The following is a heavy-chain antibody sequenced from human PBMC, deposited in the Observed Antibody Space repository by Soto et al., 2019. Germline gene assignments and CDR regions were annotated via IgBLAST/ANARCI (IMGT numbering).Heavy chain of an antibody. CDR3: ANMVVPGAIGGGGYYYYYGMDV. CDR1: GYSFTSYW. Sequence: GESLKISRKGPGYSFTSYWISWVRQMPGKGLEWMGRIDPSDSYTNYSPSFQGHVTIPADKSISTAYLQCSSLKASDTALYYCANMVVPGAIGGGGYYYYYGMDVWGQGTTVTVSS. D-gene: IGHD1-26*01. CDR2: IDPSDSYT. V-gene: IGHV5-10-1*01. J-gene: IGHJ6*02.